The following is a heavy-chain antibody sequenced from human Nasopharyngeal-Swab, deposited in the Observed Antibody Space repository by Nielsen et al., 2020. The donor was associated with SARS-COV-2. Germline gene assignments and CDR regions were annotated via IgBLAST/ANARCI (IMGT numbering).Heavy chain of an antibody. Sequence: SVKVSCKASGGTFSSYAISWVRQAPGQGLEWMGGIIPIFGTANYAQKFQGRVTMTRDTSTSTVYMELSSLRSEDTAVYYCARDMSWDGTSRSVYYGMDVWGQGTTVTVSS. J-gene: IGHJ6*02. CDR3: ARDMSWDGTSRSVYYGMDV. V-gene: IGHV1-69*05. D-gene: IGHD2-2*01. CDR1: GGTFSSYA. CDR2: IIPIFGTA.